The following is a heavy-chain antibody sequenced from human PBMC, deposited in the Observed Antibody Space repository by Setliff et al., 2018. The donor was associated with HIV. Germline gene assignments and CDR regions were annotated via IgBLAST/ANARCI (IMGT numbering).Heavy chain of an antibody. CDR2: IIPTFGTS. J-gene: IGHJ4*02. CDR3: ARDGLLVAGIRFDY. CDR1: RGTFSSFA. V-gene: IGHV1-69*13. D-gene: IGHD6-19*01. Sequence: SVKVSCKTSRGTFSSFALSWVRQAPGQGLEWMGGIIPTFGTSNYAQKFQGRVTITADESMATAYMELSGLKYEDTAVYYCARDGLLVAGIRFDYWGQGTLVTVSS.